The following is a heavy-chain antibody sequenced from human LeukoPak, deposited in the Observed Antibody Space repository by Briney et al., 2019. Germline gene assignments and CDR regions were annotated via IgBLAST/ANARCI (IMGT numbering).Heavy chain of an antibody. D-gene: IGHD3-10*01. CDR2: ISGSGGKT. J-gene: IGHJ4*02. CDR3: ARGGVDYYGSGTYYLMYYFDY. CDR1: GFTFSSYA. Sequence: GGSLRLSCGASGFTFSSYAMSWVRQAPGKGLEWVSVISGSGGKTYYADSVKGRFTISRDISKNTLYLQMNSLRAEDTAVYFCARGGVDYYGSGTYYLMYYFDYWGQGALVTVSS. V-gene: IGHV3-23*01.